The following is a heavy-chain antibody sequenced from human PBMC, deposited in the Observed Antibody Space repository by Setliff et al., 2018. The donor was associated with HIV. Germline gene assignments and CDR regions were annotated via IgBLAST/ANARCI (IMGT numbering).Heavy chain of an antibody. Sequence: SETLSLTCTVSGGSISSSSYYWGWIRQPPGKGLEWIGNIYYSGSTYYNPSLKSRVTISVDTSKNQFSLKLNSVTAADTAVYYCASGEPYYYDSTGYSGNYFDYWGQGTLVTVSS. CDR1: GGSISSSSYY. CDR2: IYYSGST. J-gene: IGHJ4*02. D-gene: IGHD3-22*01. V-gene: IGHV4-39*07. CDR3: ASGEPYYYDSTGYSGNYFDY.